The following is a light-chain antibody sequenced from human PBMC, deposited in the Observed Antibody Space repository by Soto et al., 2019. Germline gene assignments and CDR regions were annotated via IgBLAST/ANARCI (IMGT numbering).Light chain of an antibody. CDR1: QSVRNNY. CDR2: YAS. CDR3: QPFSSYPLT. J-gene: IGKJ4*01. V-gene: IGKV3-20*01. Sequence: EFVFTQSPCTLSLCPGERATVCCRSSQSVRNNYLSRYQQKPGQPPRLLIYYASSRATGITDRFSGGGSGQDFTLTISRLEHEDFAVYYCQPFSSYPLTVGGATQVEIK.